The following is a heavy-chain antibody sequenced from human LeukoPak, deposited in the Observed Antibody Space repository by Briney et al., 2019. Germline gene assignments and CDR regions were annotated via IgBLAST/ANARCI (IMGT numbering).Heavy chain of an antibody. Sequence: GGSLRLSCAASGFTVSNTYMSWVRQAPGKGPEWVAHIKENGNEQYYADSVKGRFTISRDNAKKSLCLQMNSLRVEDTAVYYCARGPGDFDASDIWGQGTMVTVPS. D-gene: IGHD1-14*01. V-gene: IGHV3-7*01. J-gene: IGHJ3*02. CDR3: ARGPGDFDASDI. CDR1: GFTVSNTY. CDR2: IKENGNEQ.